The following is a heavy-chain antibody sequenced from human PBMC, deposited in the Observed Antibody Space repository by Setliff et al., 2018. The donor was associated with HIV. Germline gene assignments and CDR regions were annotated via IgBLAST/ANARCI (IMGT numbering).Heavy chain of an antibody. CDR3: ARDDHNGSPRGSRPWTFDI. V-gene: IGHV7-4-1*02. D-gene: IGHD1-26*01. J-gene: IGHJ3*02. CDR2: IDTNTGDP. Sequence: ASVKVSCKASGYTFTSFAMNWVRQAPGQGLEWMGWIDTNTGDPTYAQDFTGRFVFSLDTSVSTAYLQISSLKAEDTAVYFCARDDHNGSPRGSRPWTFDIWGQGTMVTVSS. CDR1: GYTFTSFA.